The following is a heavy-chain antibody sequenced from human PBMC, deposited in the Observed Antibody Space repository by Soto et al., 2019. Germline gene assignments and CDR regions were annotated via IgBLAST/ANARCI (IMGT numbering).Heavy chain of an antibody. Sequence: QVQLQESGPGLVKPSQTLSLTCTVSGGSISSGGYYWSWIRQHPGKGLEWIGYIYYSGSTYYNPSLKSIVTISVDTSKNPFSLTLSSVTAADTAVYYCARDRRVAASPQLDPWGQGTLVTVSS. J-gene: IGHJ5*02. V-gene: IGHV4-31*01. CDR1: GGSISSGGYY. D-gene: IGHD2-15*01. CDR3: ARDRRVAASPQLDP. CDR2: IYYSGST.